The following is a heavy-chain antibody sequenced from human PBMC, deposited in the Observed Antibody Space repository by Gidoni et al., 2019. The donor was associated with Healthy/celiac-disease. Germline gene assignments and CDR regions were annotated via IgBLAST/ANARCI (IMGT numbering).Heavy chain of an antibody. CDR1: GFTFSSYC. CDR2: IWYDGSNK. J-gene: IGHJ3*02. CDR3: ARAEFIYYDSSGSVGHDAFDI. Sequence: QVQLVESGGGVVQPGRSLRLSCAASGFTFSSYCMHWVRQAPGKGLEWVAVIWYDGSNKYYADAVKGRFTISRDNSKNTLYLQMNSLRAEDTAVYYCARAEFIYYDSSGSVGHDAFDIWGQGTMVTVSS. D-gene: IGHD3-22*01. V-gene: IGHV3-33*01.